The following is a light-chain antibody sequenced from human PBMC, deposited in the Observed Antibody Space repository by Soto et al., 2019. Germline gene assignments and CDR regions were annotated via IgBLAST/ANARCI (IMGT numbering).Light chain of an antibody. CDR2: DAS. V-gene: IGKV3-20*01. Sequence: EIVLTQSPATLSLSPGERATLSCWASQSVNRYLVWYQQKPGQAPRLLFYDASIRATGIPDRFSGSGSGTDFTLTINRLEPEDFALYYCQQYASPPINFGQGTRLEIK. CDR1: QSVNRY. CDR3: QQYASPPIN. J-gene: IGKJ5*01.